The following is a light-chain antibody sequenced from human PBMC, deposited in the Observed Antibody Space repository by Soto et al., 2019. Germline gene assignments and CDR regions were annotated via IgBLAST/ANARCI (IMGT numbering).Light chain of an antibody. CDR2: SNN. Sequence: QPVLSQPPSASGTPGQTVTISCSGSNSNIGSHAVNWYQQVPGRAPKFLISSNNLRPSGVPDRFSVSKSGTSASLAISGLQSDDEADYYCAAWDDNLSGVFGGGTKVTVL. J-gene: IGLJ3*02. CDR1: NSNIGSHA. CDR3: AAWDDNLSGV. V-gene: IGLV1-44*01.